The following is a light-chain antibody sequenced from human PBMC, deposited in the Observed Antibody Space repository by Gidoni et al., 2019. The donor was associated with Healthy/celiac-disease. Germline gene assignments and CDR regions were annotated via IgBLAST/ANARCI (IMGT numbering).Light chain of an antibody. Sequence: DIVMTQSPLSLPVTPGEPASISCRSSPSLLHSNGYNYFDWYLQKPGQSPQLLIFLGFNRASGVPDRFSGSGSGTDFTLKISRVEGEDVGVYYCRQALQSWTFGQGTKVEIK. V-gene: IGKV2-28*01. CDR1: PSLLHSNGYNY. CDR3: RQALQSWT. CDR2: LGF. J-gene: IGKJ1*01.